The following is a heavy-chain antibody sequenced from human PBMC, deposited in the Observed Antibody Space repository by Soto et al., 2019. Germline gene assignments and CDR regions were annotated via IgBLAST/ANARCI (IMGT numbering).Heavy chain of an antibody. Sequence: PGGSLRLSCSVSGFSFSNSAMNWARQAPGKGLEWVSAISGSCGSTYYADSVKGRFTISRDNSKNTLYLQMNSLRAEDTAVYYCAKGPIAARPIWFDHWGQGTLVTVSS. CDR3: AKGPIAARPIWFDH. V-gene: IGHV3-23*01. CDR1: GFSFSNSA. J-gene: IGHJ5*02. CDR2: ISGSCGST. D-gene: IGHD6-6*01.